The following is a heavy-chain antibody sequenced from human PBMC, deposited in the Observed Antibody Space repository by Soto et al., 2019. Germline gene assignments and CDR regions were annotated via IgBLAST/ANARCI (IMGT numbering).Heavy chain of an antibody. V-gene: IGHV1-46*01. CDR2: INPSGGST. D-gene: IGHD6-6*01. CDR1: GYTFTSYY. Sequence: ASVKVSCKASGYTFTSYYMHGVRQAPGQGLEWMGIINPSGGSTSYAQKFQGRVTMTRDTSTSTVYMELSSLRSEDTAVYYCAREIGVMGIAARPGRGAFDIWGQGTMVTVSS. J-gene: IGHJ3*02. CDR3: AREIGVMGIAARPGRGAFDI.